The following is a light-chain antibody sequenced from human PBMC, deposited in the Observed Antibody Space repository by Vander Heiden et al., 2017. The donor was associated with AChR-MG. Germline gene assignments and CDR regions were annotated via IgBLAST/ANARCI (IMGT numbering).Light chain of an antibody. J-gene: IGLJ2*01. V-gene: IGLV1-44*01. CDR2: SNN. CDR1: STNIGSNT. Sequence: HSLLTPPPSASGTPGQRASISCSGSSTNIGSNTVNWYQQLPGTAPNLLIYSNNQRPSGVPDRFSGSKSATSASLASSRLQSEDEADYYCAAWDDSRNVVVFGGGTKLTVL. CDR3: AAWDDSRNVVV.